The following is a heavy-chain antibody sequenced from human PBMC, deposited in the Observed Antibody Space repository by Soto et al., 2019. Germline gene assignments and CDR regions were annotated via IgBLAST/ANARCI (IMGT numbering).Heavy chain of an antibody. D-gene: IGHD3-16*01. CDR2: IYYSGST. CDR1: GGSISSYY. J-gene: IGHJ5*02. Sequence: SETLSLTCTVSGGSISSYYWSWIRQPPGKGLERIGYIYYSGSTNSNPSLKSRVTISVDTSKNQFSLKLSSVTAADTAVYYCARDQTGDWFDPWGQGTLVTVSS. V-gene: IGHV4-59*01. CDR3: ARDQTGDWFDP.